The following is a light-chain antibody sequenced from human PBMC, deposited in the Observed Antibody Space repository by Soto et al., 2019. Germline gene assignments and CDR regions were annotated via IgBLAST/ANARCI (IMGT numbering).Light chain of an antibody. CDR3: QHYNSYSEA. J-gene: IGKJ1*01. CDR2: DSS. V-gene: IGKV3-15*01. Sequence: EIVVTQSPAILSVSPGERVSLYCRASQGVRGHLAWYRQTPGQTPRLLIHDSSSRATGVPARFSASGSGTEFVLTISSLQSEDFATYYCQHYNSYSEAFGQGTKVELK. CDR1: QGVRGH.